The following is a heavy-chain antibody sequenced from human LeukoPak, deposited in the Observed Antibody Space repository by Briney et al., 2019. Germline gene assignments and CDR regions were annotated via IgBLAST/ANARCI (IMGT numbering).Heavy chain of an antibody. CDR3: ARQELERRHFEY. J-gene: IGHJ4*02. Sequence: SETLSLTCAVYGGSFSGYYWSWIRQPPGKGLEWIGEINHSGSTNYNPSLKSRVTISVDTSKNQFSLKLSSVTAADTAVYYCARQELERRHFEYWGQGTLVTVSS. D-gene: IGHD1-1*01. V-gene: IGHV4-34*01. CDR2: INHSGST. CDR1: GGSFSGYY.